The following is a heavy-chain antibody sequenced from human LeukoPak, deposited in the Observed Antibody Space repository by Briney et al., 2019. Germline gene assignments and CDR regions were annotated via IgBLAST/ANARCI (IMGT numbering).Heavy chain of an antibody. V-gene: IGHV3-48*03. CDR3: ASGDNFWSTYSLDY. CDR1: GFTFSSYE. CDR2: ISSGGRTI. Sequence: GGSLRLSCADSGFTFSSYEMNWVRQAPGKGLEWVSYISSGGRTIKYADPVKGRFTISRDNAKKSLYLQMNSLRAGDTAVYYCASGDNFWSTYSLDYWGQGTLVTVSS. D-gene: IGHD3-3*01. J-gene: IGHJ4*02.